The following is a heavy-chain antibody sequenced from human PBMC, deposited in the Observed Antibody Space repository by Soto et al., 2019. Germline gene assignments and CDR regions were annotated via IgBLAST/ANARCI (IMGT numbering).Heavy chain of an antibody. CDR1: GGSISSGGYY. CDR2: IYYSGST. J-gene: IGHJ3*02. V-gene: IGHV4-31*03. D-gene: IGHD5-12*01. CDR3: AREGNSQKDAFDI. Sequence: QVQLQESGPGLVKPSQTLSLTCTVSGGSISSGGYYWSWIRQHPGKGLEWIGYIYYSGSTYYNPSLKRRVTISVDTSKNQFSLKLSSVTAADTAVYYCAREGNSQKDAFDIWGQGTMVTVSS.